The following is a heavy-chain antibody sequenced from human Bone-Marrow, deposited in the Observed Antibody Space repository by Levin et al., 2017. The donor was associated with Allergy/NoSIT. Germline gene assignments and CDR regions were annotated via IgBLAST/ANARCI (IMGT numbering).Heavy chain of an antibody. D-gene: IGHD5-12*01. CDR2: INPVNGNT. J-gene: IGHJ5*02. Sequence: AASVKVSCKASGYSFTHYAIHWVRQAPGQRLEWMGWINPVNGNTKYSQNFQGRVTITKDTSASTVYVELSSLRSEDTAVYYCAREVIPRGSSRQWLPLAWFDPWGQGTLVTVSS. CDR1: GYSFTHYA. V-gene: IGHV1-3*01. CDR3: AREVIPRGSSRQWLPLAWFDP.